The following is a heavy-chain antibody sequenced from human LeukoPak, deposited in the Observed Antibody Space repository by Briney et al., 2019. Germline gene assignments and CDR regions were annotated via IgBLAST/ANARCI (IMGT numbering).Heavy chain of an antibody. CDR3: ARDYAPVVDYGGNSAAFDI. Sequence: ASVKVSCKASGYTFTSYYMHWVRQAPGQGLEWMGIINPSGGSTSYAQKFQGRVTMTRDTSTSTVYMELSSLRSEDTAVYYCARDYAPVVDYGGNSAAFDIWGQGTMVTVSS. D-gene: IGHD4-23*01. J-gene: IGHJ3*02. CDR2: INPSGGST. V-gene: IGHV1-46*01. CDR1: GYTFTSYY.